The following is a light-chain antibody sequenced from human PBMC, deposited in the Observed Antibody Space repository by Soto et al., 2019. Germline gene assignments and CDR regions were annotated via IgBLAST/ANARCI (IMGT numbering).Light chain of an antibody. CDR1: QSVSSY. V-gene: IGKV3-11*01. CDR2: DAS. CDR3: QQRSNWPPVFT. J-gene: IGKJ3*01. Sequence: EIVLRRSPATLVLSPGERATLSCRASQSVSSYLAWYQQKPGQAPRLLIYDASNRATGIPARFSGSGSGTDFTVTISSLEPEDFAVYDCQQRSNWPPVFTFGPGTKVDIK.